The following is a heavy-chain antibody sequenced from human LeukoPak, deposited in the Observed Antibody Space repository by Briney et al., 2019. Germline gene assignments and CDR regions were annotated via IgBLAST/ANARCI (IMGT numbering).Heavy chain of an antibody. CDR3: ARDRSFRGFGELSY. D-gene: IGHD3-10*01. V-gene: IGHV3-21*01. Sequence: GGSLRLSCAASGSTFSKYWMHWVRQAPGKGLEWVSSISSSSSYIYYADSVKGRFTISRDNSKNTLYLQMNSLRAEDTAVYYCARDRSFRGFGELSYWGQGTLVTVSS. CDR1: GSTFSKYW. J-gene: IGHJ4*02. CDR2: ISSSSSYI.